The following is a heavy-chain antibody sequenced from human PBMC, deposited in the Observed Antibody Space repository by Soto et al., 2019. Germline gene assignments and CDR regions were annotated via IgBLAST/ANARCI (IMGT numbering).Heavy chain of an antibody. CDR3: ARGANHYDSSGQGWFDP. CDR2: ISAYNGNT. CDR1: GYTFTTYG. D-gene: IGHD3-22*01. Sequence: GASVKVSCKASGYTFTTYGISWVRQAPGQGLEWMGWISAYNGNTNYAQKLQGRVTMTTDTSTSTAYMELRSLRSDDTAVYYCARGANHYDSSGQGWFDPWGQGTLVTVSS. J-gene: IGHJ5*02. V-gene: IGHV1-18*01.